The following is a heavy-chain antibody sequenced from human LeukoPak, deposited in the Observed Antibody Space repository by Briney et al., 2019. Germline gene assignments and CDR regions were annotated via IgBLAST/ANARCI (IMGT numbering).Heavy chain of an antibody. V-gene: IGHV3-30*18. CDR2: MSYDGNNK. J-gene: IGHJ4*02. D-gene: IGHD3-22*01. CDR1: GFTFSNYG. CDR3: AKGYYYDSDGYYQHFDY. Sequence: PGGSLRLSCAASGFTFSNYGMHWVRQAPGKGLEWVAVMSYDGNNKYHADSVKGRFTISRDNSQSTLYLEMNSLRAEDTAVYYCAKGYYYDSDGYYQHFDYWGQGTLVTVSS.